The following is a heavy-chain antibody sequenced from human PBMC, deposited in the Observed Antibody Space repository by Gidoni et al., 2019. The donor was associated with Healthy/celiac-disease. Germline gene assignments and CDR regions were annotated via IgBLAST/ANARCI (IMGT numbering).Heavy chain of an antibody. D-gene: IGHD5-18*01. Sequence: EVQLVESGGGLVKPGRSLRLSCTASGFTFGDYAMRWFRQAPGKGLEWVGFIRSKAYGGTTEYAASVKGRFTISRDDSKSIAYLQMNSLKTEDTAVYYCTRGFRGQLWAFDYWGQGTLVTVSS. CDR1: GFTFGDYA. CDR2: IRSKAYGGTT. V-gene: IGHV3-49*05. CDR3: TRGFRGQLWAFDY. J-gene: IGHJ4*02.